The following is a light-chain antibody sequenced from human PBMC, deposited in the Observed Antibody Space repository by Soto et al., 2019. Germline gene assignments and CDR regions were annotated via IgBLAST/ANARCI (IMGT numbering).Light chain of an antibody. J-gene: IGKJ1*01. V-gene: IGKV1-39*01. Sequence: DIRMTQSPPSLSASVGDSVTITCRASQSISSYLSWYQQKPGKAHKLLIYGVSTLQSGVPSRFSSGGSGTDFTITIRGLQPADFATCYCQQSYSTPWTFGQATTLEIK. CDR3: QQSYSTPWT. CDR1: QSISSY. CDR2: GVS.